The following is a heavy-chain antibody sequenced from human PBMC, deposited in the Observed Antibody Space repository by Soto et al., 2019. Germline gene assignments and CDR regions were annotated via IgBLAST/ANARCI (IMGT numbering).Heavy chain of an antibody. CDR2: IWYDGSNK. Sequence: AGGSLRLSCAASGVTFISYGMHWVRQAPGKGLEWVAVIWYDGSNKYYADSVKGRFTISRDNSKNTLYLQMNSLRAEDTAVYYCARGSAIYSSGWYYFDYWGQGTLVTVSS. CDR3: ARGSAIYSSGWYYFDY. V-gene: IGHV3-33*08. CDR1: GVTFISYG. J-gene: IGHJ4*02. D-gene: IGHD6-19*01.